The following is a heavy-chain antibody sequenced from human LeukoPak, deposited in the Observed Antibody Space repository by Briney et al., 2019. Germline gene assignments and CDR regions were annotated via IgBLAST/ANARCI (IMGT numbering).Heavy chain of an antibody. Sequence: PSETLSLTCAVYGGSFSGYYLRWIRQPPGKGLEWIGEINHSESTNYNTSLKSRVTISVATSKNQFSLKLSSVTAADTAVYYCARSRPTGSWHGAFVDCWGQGSLVTVSS. J-gene: IGHJ4*02. D-gene: IGHD6-13*01. CDR3: ARSRPTGSWHGAFVDC. CDR2: INHSEST. CDR1: GGSFSGYY. V-gene: IGHV4-34*01.